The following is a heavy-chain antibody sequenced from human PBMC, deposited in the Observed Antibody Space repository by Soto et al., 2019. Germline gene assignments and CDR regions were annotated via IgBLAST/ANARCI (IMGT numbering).Heavy chain of an antibody. D-gene: IGHD3-16*02. CDR3: ARVNYDYVWGSYRYFDY. CDR2: IYYSGST. CDR1: GGSISSYY. Sequence: SETLSLTCTVSGGSISSYYWSWIRQPPGKGLEWIGYIYYSGSTNYNPSLKSRVTISVDTSKNQFSLKLSSVTAADTAVYYCARVNYDYVWGSYRYFDYWGQGTLVTVAS. V-gene: IGHV4-59*01. J-gene: IGHJ4*02.